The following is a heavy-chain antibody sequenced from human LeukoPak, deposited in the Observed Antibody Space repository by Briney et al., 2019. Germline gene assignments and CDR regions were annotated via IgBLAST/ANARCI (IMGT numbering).Heavy chain of an antibody. CDR1: GGSPSSGVLY. CDR3: AREGRGFDY. D-gene: IGHD3-10*01. CDR2: IYYSGST. J-gene: IGHJ4*02. V-gene: IGHV4-31*03. Sequence: SETLSLTRTLSGGSPSSGVLYWSWIRHHRGGPLEWIGYIYYSGSTYYNPSLKSRVTISVDTSKNQFSLKLSSVTAADTAVYYCAREGRGFDYWGQGTLVTVSS.